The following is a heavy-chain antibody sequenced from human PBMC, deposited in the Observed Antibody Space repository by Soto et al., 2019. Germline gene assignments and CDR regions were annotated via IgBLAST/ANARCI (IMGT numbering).Heavy chain of an antibody. CDR1: GGSISSGDYY. CDR3: ARAFYSSSSVADIAVATREYDY. CDR2: IYYSGST. J-gene: IGHJ4*02. V-gene: IGHV4-30-4*01. Sequence: PSETLSLTCTVSGGSISSGDYYWSWIRQPPGKGLEWIGYIYYSGSTYYNPSLKSRVTISVDTSKNQFSLKLSSVTAADTAVYYCARAFYSSSSVADIAVATREYDYWGQGTLVTVSS. D-gene: IGHD6-6*01.